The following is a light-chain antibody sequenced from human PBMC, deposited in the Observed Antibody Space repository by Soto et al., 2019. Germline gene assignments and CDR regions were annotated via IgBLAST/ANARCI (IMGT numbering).Light chain of an antibody. V-gene: IGLV2-14*01. CDR1: SRDVGGYNY. CDR3: SSYTTISTFV. J-gene: IGLJ1*01. Sequence: QSVLTQPASVSGSPGQSITISCTGTSRDVGGYNYVSWYQQHPGKAPKLMIYDVRTRPSGVSNRFSGSKSVNTASLTISGLQAEDEADYYCSSYTTISTFVFGTGTKLTVL. CDR2: DVR.